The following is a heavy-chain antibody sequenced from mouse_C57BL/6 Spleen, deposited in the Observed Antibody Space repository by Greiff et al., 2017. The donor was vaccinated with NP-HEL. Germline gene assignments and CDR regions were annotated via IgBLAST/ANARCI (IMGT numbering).Heavy chain of an antibody. CDR3: TTNDGYPFAY. CDR1: GFNIKDDY. CDR2: IDPENGDT. J-gene: IGHJ3*01. V-gene: IGHV14-4*01. D-gene: IGHD2-3*01. Sequence: EVQLQQSGAELVRPGASDKLSCTASGFNIKDDYMHWVKQRPEQGLEWIGWIDPENGDTEYASKFQGKATITADTSSNTAYLQLSSLTSEDTAVYYCTTNDGYPFAYWGQGTLVTVSA.